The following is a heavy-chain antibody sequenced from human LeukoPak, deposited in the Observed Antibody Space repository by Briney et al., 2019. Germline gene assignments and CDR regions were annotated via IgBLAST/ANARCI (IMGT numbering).Heavy chain of an antibody. Sequence: GASVKVSCKASGYTFTGYYMHWVRQAPGQGLEWMGWINPNSGGTNYAQNFQGRVTMTRDTSISTAYMELSRLRSDDTAVYYCAREGLITFGGARGHYFDYWGQGTLVTVSS. CDR3: AREGLITFGGARGHYFDY. J-gene: IGHJ4*02. D-gene: IGHD3-16*01. CDR1: GYTFTGYY. CDR2: INPNSGGT. V-gene: IGHV1-2*02.